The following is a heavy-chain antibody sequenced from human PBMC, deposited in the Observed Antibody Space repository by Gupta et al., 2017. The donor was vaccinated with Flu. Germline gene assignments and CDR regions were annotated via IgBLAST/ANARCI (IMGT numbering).Heavy chain of an antibody. V-gene: IGHV3-13*01. J-gene: IGHJ6*02. CDR2: SETAGGT. CDR3: ARGKALWVHPNNDGLDV. CDR1: FNFSTNG. D-gene: IGHD1-1*01. Sequence: FNFSTNGMDWEGQGKGKGREWGSGSETAGGTYYHAAVKGGCTITRENDKNSLYLQKKSLRAGDTAVYYCARGKALWVHPNNDGLDVWGQGTTVTVSS.